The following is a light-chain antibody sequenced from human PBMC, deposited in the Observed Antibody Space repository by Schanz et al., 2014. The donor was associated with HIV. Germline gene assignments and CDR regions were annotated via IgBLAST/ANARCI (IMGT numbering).Light chain of an antibody. J-gene: IGLJ2*01. V-gene: IGLV2-18*02. CDR2: EVD. CDR1: TSDIGNYDR. CDR3: NSYTTSDTLI. Sequence: QSVLTQPPSVSGSPGQSVIISCTGTTSDIGNYDRVSWYQQPPGSAPKLLIFEVDIRPSGVPDRFSGSKSGNTASLTISGLRPEDEADYYCNSYTTSDTLIFGGGTKLTVL.